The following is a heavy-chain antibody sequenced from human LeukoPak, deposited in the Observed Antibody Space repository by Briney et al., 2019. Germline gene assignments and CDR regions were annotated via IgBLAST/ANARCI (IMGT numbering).Heavy chain of an antibody. V-gene: IGHV3-7*01. CDR3: ARDGRGWLLDSFDY. D-gene: IGHD2-21*02. CDR1: GFTFSSYW. J-gene: IGHJ4*02. Sequence: GGSLRLSCAASGFTFSSYWMSWVRQAPGKGLEWVANIKQDGSEKYYVDSVKGRFTISRDNAKNSLYLQMNSLRAEDTAVYYCARDGRGWLLDSFDYWGQGTLVTVSS. CDR2: IKQDGSEK.